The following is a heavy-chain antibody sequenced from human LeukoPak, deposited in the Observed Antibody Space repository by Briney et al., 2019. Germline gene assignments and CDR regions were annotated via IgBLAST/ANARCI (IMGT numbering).Heavy chain of an antibody. CDR2: IKTDGSEK. J-gene: IGHJ5*02. CDR1: GFIFSDSW. V-gene: IGHV3-7*01. Sequence: GGSLGLSCTASGFIFSDSWMSWVRQAPGKGLEWVATIKTDGSEKFHVASVSGRFSISRDNTKDSLYLQMNGLRVDDTALYYCVRGGTYWTVSWGQGTLVTVSS. CDR3: VRGGTYWTVS. D-gene: IGHD3/OR15-3a*01.